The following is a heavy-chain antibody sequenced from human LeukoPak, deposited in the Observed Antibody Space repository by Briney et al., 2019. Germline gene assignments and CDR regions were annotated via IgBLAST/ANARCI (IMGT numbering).Heavy chain of an antibody. CDR1: EFTFFTYW. V-gene: IGHV3-7*01. CDR3: ARHPSYYDSSGYYPYLGMDV. J-gene: IGHJ6*04. CDR2: IKRDGSEK. Sequence: GGSLRLSCAASEFTFFTYWMTWVRQAPGKGLEWVANIKRDGSEKYYVDSVKGRFTISRDNAKNSLYLQMNSLRVEDTAVYYCARHPSYYDSSGYYPYLGMDVWGKGTTVTISS. D-gene: IGHD3-22*01.